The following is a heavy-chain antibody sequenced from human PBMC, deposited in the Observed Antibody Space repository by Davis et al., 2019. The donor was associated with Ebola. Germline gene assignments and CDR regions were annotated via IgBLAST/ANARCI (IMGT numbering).Heavy chain of an antibody. D-gene: IGHD2-21*01. CDR2: IYYSGST. V-gene: IGHV4-31*03. J-gene: IGHJ2*01. CDR3: ARVPDWRWYFDL. Sequence: MPSETLSLTCTVSGGSISSGGYYWSWIRQHPGKGLEWIGNIYYSGSTYYNPSLKSRVTISVDTSKNQFSLKLSSVTAADTAVYYCARVPDWRWYFDLWGRGTLVTVSS. CDR1: GGSISSGGYY.